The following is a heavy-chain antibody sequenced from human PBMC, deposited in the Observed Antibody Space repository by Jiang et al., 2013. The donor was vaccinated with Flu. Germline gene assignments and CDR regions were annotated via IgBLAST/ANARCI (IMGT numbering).Heavy chain of an antibody. Sequence: TSGMRVSWIRQPPGKALEWLARIDWDDDKFYSTSLKTRLTISKDTSKNQVVLTMTNMDPVDTATYYCARTNVYDSSGYYYVIFDYWGQGTLVTVSS. D-gene: IGHD3-22*01. V-gene: IGHV2-70*04. J-gene: IGHJ4*02. CDR3: ARTNVYDSSGYYYVIFDY. CDR2: IDWDDDK. CDR1: TSGMR.